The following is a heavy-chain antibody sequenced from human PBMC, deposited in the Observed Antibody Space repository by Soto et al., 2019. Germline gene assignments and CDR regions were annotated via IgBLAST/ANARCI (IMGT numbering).Heavy chain of an antibody. Sequence: SETLSLTCTVSGGSFKSGSYSWSWIRHPPGKGLEWIGYVYHTVRTSYNPSLKSRVSISMDTSKNQFSLNLDSVTAADTAVYFCARDFAYCESWGKRTLVSVSA. CDR3: ARDFAYCES. CDR2: VYHTVRT. V-gene: IGHV4-61*01. CDR1: GGSFKSGSYS. D-gene: IGHD3-3*01. J-gene: IGHJ4*02.